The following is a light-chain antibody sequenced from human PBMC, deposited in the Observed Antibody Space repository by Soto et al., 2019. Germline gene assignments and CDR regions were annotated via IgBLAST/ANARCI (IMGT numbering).Light chain of an antibody. CDR3: QQYNSYPWT. CDR1: QSISSW. Sequence: DSQMTQSPSTLSASVGDRVTITCRASQSISSWLAWYQQKPGKAPKLLIYDASSLESGVPSRFSGSGAGTEVTLTISSLQPDDFATYYCQQYNSYPWTCGQGNKVEI. J-gene: IGKJ1*01. V-gene: IGKV1-5*01. CDR2: DAS.